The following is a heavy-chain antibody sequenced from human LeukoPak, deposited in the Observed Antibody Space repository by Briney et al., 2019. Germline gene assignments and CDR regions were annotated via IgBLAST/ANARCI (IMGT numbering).Heavy chain of an antibody. CDR1: GFTFSSYW. CDR2: INSDGSST. V-gene: IGHV3-74*01. J-gene: IGHJ4*02. D-gene: IGHD2-2*01. Sequence: GGSLRLSCAASGFTFSSYWMHWVRQAPGKGLVWVSRINSDGSSTTYADSVKGRFTISRDNAKNTLYLQMNSLRAEDTAVYYCAYFACSSTSCKYFDYWAQGTLVTVSS. CDR3: AYFACSSTSCKYFDY.